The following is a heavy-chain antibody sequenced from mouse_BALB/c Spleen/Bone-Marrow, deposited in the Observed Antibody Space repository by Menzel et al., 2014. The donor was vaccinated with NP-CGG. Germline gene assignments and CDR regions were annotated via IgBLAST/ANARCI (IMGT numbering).Heavy chain of an antibody. CDR2: IYPGDGDT. D-gene: IGHD1-1*01. CDR1: GYAFSSYW. CDR3: ARRGYYGSSYYFDY. Sequence: VQLQQSGAELVRPGSSVKISCKASGYAFSSYWMNWVKQRPGQGLECIGQIYPGDGDTNYNGKFKGKATLTADKSSSTAYMQLSSLTSEDSAVYFCARRGYYGSSYYFDYWGQGTTLTVSS. V-gene: IGHV1-80*01. J-gene: IGHJ2*01.